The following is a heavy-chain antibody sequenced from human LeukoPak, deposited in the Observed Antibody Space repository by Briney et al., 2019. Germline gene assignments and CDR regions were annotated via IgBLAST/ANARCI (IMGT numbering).Heavy chain of an antibody. D-gene: IGHD6-13*01. CDR2: INPSGGST. V-gene: IGHV1-46*01. CDR3: ARGGNWQQLVEYYFDS. Sequence: ASVKVSYKASGCTFTKYYMHWVRQAPGQGLEWMGIINPSGGSTSYAQKFQGRVTMTRDTSTSTVYMELSSLRSDDTAVYDCARGGNWQQLVEYYFDSWGQGTLVTVSS. CDR1: GCTFTKYY. J-gene: IGHJ4*02.